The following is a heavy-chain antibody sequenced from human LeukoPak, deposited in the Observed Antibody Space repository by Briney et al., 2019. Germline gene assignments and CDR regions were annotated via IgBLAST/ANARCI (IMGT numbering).Heavy chain of an antibody. CDR3: ARGKTVTTSY. CDR1: GGSISSYY. J-gene: IGHJ4*02. V-gene: IGHV4-39*07. Sequence: PSETLSLTCTVSGGSISSYYWGWIRQPPGKGLEWIGSIYYSGSTYYNPSLKSRVTISVDTSKNQFSLKLSSVTAADTAVYYCARGKTVTTSYWGQGTLVTVSS. CDR2: IYYSGST. D-gene: IGHD4-17*01.